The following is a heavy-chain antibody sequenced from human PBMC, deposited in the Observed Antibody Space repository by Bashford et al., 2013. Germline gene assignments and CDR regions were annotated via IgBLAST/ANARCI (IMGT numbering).Heavy chain of an antibody. CDR1: VAPSVGGSHY. Sequence: SETPVPSSVVSLVAPSVGGSHYWAWIRQTPRGRDWEWIGSVYYSGSTTYNPSLKSRVTISVDTSKNQFSLQLSSVNVADTAVYYCASDMTYSWYYYWGQGKLVTVSS. CDR2: VYYSGST. D-gene: IGHD6-13*01. CDR3: ASDMTYSWYYY. V-gene: IGHV4-39*07. J-gene: IGHJ4*02.